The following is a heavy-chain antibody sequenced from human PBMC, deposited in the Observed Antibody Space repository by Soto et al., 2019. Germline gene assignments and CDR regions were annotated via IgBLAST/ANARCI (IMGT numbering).Heavy chain of an antibody. V-gene: IGHV3-33*01. J-gene: IGHJ6*02. CDR3: ARDIFSVHNTAMGTYYYYGMDV. CDR1: GFTFSSYG. D-gene: IGHD5-18*01. Sequence: GGSLRLSCAASGFTFSSYGMHWVRQAPGKGLEWVAVIWYDGSNKYYADSVKGRFTISRDNSKNTLYLQMNSLRAEDTAVYYCARDIFSVHNTAMGTYYYYGMDVWGQGTTVTVSS. CDR2: IWYDGSNK.